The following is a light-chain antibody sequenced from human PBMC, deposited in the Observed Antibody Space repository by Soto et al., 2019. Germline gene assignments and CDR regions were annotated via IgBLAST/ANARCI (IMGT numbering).Light chain of an antibody. CDR2: KAS. CDR3: QHYNSYSEA. J-gene: IGKJ1*01. Sequence: DIQLTQSPSSRSASVGDGVTITCRASRTIVSYLNWYQQKPGKAPKLLIYKASTLKSGVPSRFSGSGSGTEFTLTISSLQPDDFATYYCQHYNSYSEAFGQGTKVDI. CDR1: RTIVSY. V-gene: IGKV1-5*03.